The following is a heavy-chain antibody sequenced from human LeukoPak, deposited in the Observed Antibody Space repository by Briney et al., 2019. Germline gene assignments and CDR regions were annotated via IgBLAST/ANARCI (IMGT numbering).Heavy chain of an antibody. Sequence: ASVKVSCKASGYTFTSYDINWVRQATGQGLEWMGWINPISGYTGYAQKFQGRVTMTGNTSISTAYMELSSLRSEDAAVYYCGRGNRLYTSRLAFLAFDNWGQGTMVNGSS. CDR3: GRGNRLYTSRLAFLAFDN. V-gene: IGHV1-8*01. CDR1: GYTFTSYD. J-gene: IGHJ3*02. CDR2: INPISGYT. D-gene: IGHD6-13*01.